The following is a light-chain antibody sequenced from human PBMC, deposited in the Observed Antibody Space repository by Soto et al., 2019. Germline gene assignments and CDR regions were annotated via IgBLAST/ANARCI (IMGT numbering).Light chain of an antibody. CDR1: QSVSCRD. J-gene: IGKJ2*01. CDR2: AGS. CDR3: QQYGTSPYT. V-gene: IGKV3D-20*01. Sequence: EIVLTQSPATLSLSPGERATLSCGASQSVSCRDLAWYQQEHGLAPRLFIYAGSSTATGITDRVSGSGSGTDFTLSSSRLEPEDFALYYCQQYGTSPYTFGQGTKLEIK.